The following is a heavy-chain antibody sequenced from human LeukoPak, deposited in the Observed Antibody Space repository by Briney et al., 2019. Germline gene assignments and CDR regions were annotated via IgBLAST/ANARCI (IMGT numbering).Heavy chain of an antibody. J-gene: IGHJ4*02. CDR3: TRIGDGYPY. D-gene: IGHD5-24*01. V-gene: IGHV1-2*02. CDR1: GYIFTAYY. CDR2: IKADSGDT. Sequence: ASVTVSCKASGYIFTAYYLHWVRQAPGQGPEWIGWIKADSGDTNYARKFQGRVTMTRDTSITTVYMELSSLTSDDTAVYYCTRIGDGYPYWGQGSLVTVSS.